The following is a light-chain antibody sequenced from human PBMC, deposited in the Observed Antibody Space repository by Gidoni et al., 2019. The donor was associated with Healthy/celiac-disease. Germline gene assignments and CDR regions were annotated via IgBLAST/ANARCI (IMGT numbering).Light chain of an antibody. J-gene: IGLJ2*01. V-gene: IGLV2-23*01. CDR3: CSYAGSSTPVV. Sequence: QYALTQPASVSGSPGQSITISCTGTSSDVGSYNLVSWYQQHQGKAPKLMIYEGSKRPSGVSNRFSGSNSGTTASLTISGLQAEDDADYYCCSYAGSSTPVVFGGGTNLTVL. CDR1: SSDVGSYNL. CDR2: EGS.